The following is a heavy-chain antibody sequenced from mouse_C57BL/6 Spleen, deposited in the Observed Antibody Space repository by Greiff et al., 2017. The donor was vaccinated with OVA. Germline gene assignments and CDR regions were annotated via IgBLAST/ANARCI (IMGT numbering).Heavy chain of an antibody. D-gene: IGHD2-2*01. V-gene: IGHV1-69*01. J-gene: IGHJ3*01. CDR2: IDPSDSYT. CDR3: ARGTYGYDGAWFAY. CDR1: GYTFTSYW. Sequence: QVQLQQSGAELVMPGASVKLSCKASGYTFTSYWMHWVKQRPGQGLEWIGEIDPSDSYTNYNQKFKGKSTLTVDKSSSTAYMQLSSLTSEDSAVYDCARGTYGYDGAWFAYWGQGTLVTVSA.